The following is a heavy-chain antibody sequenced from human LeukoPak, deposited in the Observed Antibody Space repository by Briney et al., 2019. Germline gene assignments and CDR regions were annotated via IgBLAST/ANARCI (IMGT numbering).Heavy chain of an antibody. V-gene: IGHV1-69*05. CDR2: IVPIFGTA. CDR3: ARERGGSYRYYYYYYYMDV. CDR1: GGTFSSYA. J-gene: IGHJ6*03. Sequence: ASVKVSCKASGGTFSSYAISWVRQAPGQGLEWMGGIVPIFGTANYAQKFQGRVTITTDESTSTAYMELSSLRSDDTAVYYCARERGGSYRYYYYYYYMDVWGKGTTVTVSS. D-gene: IGHD1-26*01.